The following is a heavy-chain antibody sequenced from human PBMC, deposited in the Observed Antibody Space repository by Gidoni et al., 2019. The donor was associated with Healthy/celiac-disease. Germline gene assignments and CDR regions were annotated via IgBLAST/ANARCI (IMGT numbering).Heavy chain of an antibody. V-gene: IGHV3-15*01. D-gene: IGHD6-19*01. CDR3: TTEDSSGWYPRGYFQH. Sequence: EVQLVEAGGGLVKTGGSLRLSCDASGFTFRNACMSWVRQAPGKGLGLVGRTKSKTDGGTTDYAAPVKGRFTISRADSKNTLYLQMNSLKPEDTAVYYCTTEDSSGWYPRGYFQHWGQGTLVTVSS. J-gene: IGHJ1*01. CDR2: TKSKTDGGTT. CDR1: GFTFRNAC.